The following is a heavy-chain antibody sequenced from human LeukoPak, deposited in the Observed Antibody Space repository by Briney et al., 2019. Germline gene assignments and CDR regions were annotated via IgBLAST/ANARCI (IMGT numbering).Heavy chain of an antibody. V-gene: IGHV3-15*01. CDR2: IKRNVDGATT. CDR1: GFTFSNNW. J-gene: IGHJ4*02. D-gene: IGHD5-18*01. CDR3: ARDGNEGYSVASNFDY. Sequence: GGSLTLSCIASGFTFSNNWMSWVRQAPGKGLEWVGRIKRNVDGATTDYAAPVKGRFTVSRDNAKNSLYLQMNSLRAEDTAVYYCARDGNEGYSVASNFDYWGQGTLVTVSS.